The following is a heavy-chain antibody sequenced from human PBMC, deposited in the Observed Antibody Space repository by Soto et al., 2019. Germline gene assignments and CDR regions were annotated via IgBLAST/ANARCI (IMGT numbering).Heavy chain of an antibody. CDR3: ASPADTAMVTSHYYYYGMDV. CDR2: IDPSDSYT. Sequence: GESLKISCKGSGYSFTSYWISWVRQMPGKGLEWMGRIDPSDSYTNYSPSFQGHVTISADKSISTAYLQWSSLKASDTAMYYCASPADTAMVTSHYYYYGMDVWGQGTTVTVSS. CDR1: GYSFTSYW. J-gene: IGHJ6*02. D-gene: IGHD5-18*01. V-gene: IGHV5-10-1*01.